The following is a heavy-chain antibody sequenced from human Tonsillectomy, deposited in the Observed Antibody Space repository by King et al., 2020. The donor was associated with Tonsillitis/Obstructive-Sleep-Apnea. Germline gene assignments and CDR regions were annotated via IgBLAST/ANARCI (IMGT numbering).Heavy chain of an antibody. Sequence: VQLVESGGGVVQPGRSLRLSCAASGFTFSSYGMHWVRQAPGKGLEWVAVIWYDGSNKYYADSVKGRFTISRDNSKNTLFLQMNSLRAEDTAVYYCARDSAIVVPPRNWVDPWGQGTLVTVSS. CDR3: ARDSAIVVPPRNWVDP. D-gene: IGHD2-2*01. V-gene: IGHV3-33*01. CDR2: IWYDGSNK. CDR1: GFTFSSYG. J-gene: IGHJ5*02.